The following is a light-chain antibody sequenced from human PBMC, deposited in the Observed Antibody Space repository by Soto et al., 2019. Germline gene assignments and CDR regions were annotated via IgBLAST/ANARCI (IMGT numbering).Light chain of an antibody. CDR1: QSVSSSY. J-gene: IGKJ2*01. Sequence: EIVLTQSPGTLSLSPGERATLSCRASQSVSSSYLAWYQQKPGQAPRLLIYGASSRATGVPARFSGSGSGTDFTLTISRLEPEDFAAYYCQQYGGSPPYTFGQWTKLEIK. V-gene: IGKV3-20*01. CDR2: GAS. CDR3: QQYGGSPPYT.